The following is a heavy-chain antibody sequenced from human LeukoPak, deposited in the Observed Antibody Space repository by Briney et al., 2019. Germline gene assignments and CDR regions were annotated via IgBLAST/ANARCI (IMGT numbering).Heavy chain of an antibody. Sequence: GASVKVSCKASGYTFTSYDINWVRQATGQGPEWMGWMNPNSGNTGYAQKFQGRVTMTRNTSISTAYMELSSLRSEDTAVYYCARGIHSSGWPGGYWGQGTLVTVSS. CDR3: ARGIHSSGWPGGY. V-gene: IGHV1-8*01. D-gene: IGHD6-19*01. CDR1: GYTFTSYD. CDR2: MNPNSGNT. J-gene: IGHJ4*02.